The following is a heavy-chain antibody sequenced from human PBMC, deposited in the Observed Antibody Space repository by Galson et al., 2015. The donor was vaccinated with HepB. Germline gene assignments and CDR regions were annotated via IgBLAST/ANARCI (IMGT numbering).Heavy chain of an antibody. CDR2: VSWNSGHI. V-gene: IGHV3-9*01. J-gene: IGHJ1*01. CDR1: GFKFDDYA. Sequence: SLRLSCAASGFKFDDYAMHWVRQAPGKGLEWVSGVSWNSGHIDHADSVKGRFTISRDNAKNFLNLQMNALRTEDTALYYCAKGPGAAAGKGYIQQWGQGTLVIVSS. D-gene: IGHD6-13*01. CDR3: AKGPGAAAGKGYIQQ.